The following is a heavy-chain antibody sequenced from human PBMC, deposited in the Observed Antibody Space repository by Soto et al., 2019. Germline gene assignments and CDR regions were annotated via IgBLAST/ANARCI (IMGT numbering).Heavy chain of an antibody. V-gene: IGHV4-31*03. CDR3: ARREDMITFGGVISTENYGMDV. CDR1: GGSISSGGYY. Sequence: PSETLSLTCTVSGGSISSGGYYWSWIRQHPGKGLEWIGYIYYSGSTYYNPSLKSRVTISVDTSKNQFSLKLSSVTAADTAVYYCARREDMITFGGVISTENYGMDVWGQGTTVTVSS. D-gene: IGHD3-16*02. J-gene: IGHJ6*02. CDR2: IYYSGST.